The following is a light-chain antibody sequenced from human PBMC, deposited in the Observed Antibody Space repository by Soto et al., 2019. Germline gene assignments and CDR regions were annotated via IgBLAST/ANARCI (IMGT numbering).Light chain of an antibody. CDR2: DAS. J-gene: IGKJ2*01. Sequence: DIQMTQSPSSLSASVGDIVTITCRASQDISNFLAWYQQKRGKVPKLLVYDASTLQSGVPTRFSGSGSGTHFTLTISSLQPEDVASYYCQEYNSLLYTFGQGTKLEIK. CDR1: QDISNF. CDR3: QEYNSLLYT. V-gene: IGKV1-27*01.